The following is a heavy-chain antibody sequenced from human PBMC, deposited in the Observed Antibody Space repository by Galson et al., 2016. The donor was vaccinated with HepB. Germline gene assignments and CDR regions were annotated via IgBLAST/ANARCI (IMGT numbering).Heavy chain of an antibody. J-gene: IGHJ4*02. CDR1: GFNFNTYA. CDR2: ISGSGDST. CDR3: AKDRPFGKYTSMVTAFDS. V-gene: IGHV3-23*01. Sequence: SLRLSCAASGFNFNTYAMSWVRQAPGKRPECVSGISGSGDSTRYADSVRGRFTIFRDNFKNSLYLQMDSLRAEDTAVYSCAKDRPFGKYTSMVTAFDSWGQGSLVTVSS. D-gene: IGHD5-18*01.